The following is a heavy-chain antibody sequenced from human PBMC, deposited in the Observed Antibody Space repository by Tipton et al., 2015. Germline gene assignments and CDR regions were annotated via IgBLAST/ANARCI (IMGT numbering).Heavy chain of an antibody. CDR1: GDTFSSYA. D-gene: IGHD5-12*01. CDR3: ARWPERGYGTGDYYLYGMDV. CDR2: IIPVFGTS. J-gene: IGHJ6*02. Sequence: QSGAEVKKPGSSVKVSCKASGDTFSSYAIGWVRQAPGQGLEWMGAIIPVFGTSNFAEKFQGRVTMAADKSTSTVYMELSSLRSEDTAVYYCARWPERGYGTGDYYLYGMDVWGQGTTVTVSS. V-gene: IGHV1-69*06.